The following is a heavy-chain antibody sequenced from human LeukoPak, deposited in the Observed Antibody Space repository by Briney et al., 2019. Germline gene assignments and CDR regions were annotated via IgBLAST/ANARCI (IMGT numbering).Heavy chain of an antibody. Sequence: GASVKVSCKASGYTFTTYGISWVRQAPGQGLEWMGWSSAYNGKTTYAQKFQGRVTMTTDTSTTTAYMELRSLRSDDTAVYYCARDGTSSWYVYWGQGTLVIVSS. CDR1: GYTFTTYG. D-gene: IGHD6-13*01. CDR2: SSAYNGKT. V-gene: IGHV1-18*01. J-gene: IGHJ4*02. CDR3: ARDGTSSWYVY.